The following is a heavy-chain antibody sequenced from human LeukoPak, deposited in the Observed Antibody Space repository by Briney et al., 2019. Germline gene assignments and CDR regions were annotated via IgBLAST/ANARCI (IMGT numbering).Heavy chain of an antibody. CDR3: ARLDGDYSPLSNYYYMDV. D-gene: IGHD4-17*01. J-gene: IGHJ6*03. CDR1: GGSISSSSYY. CDR2: INHSGST. Sequence: SETLSLTCTVSGGSISSSSYYWGWIRQPPGKGLEWIGEINHSGSTNYNPSLKSRVTISVDTSKNQFSLKLSSVTAADTAVYYCARLDGDYSPLSNYYYMDVWGKGTTVTVSS. V-gene: IGHV4-39*07.